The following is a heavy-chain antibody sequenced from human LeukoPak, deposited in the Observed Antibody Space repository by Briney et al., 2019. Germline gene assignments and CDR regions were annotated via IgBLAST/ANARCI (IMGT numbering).Heavy chain of an antibody. J-gene: IGHJ4*02. D-gene: IGHD3-22*01. Sequence: SVKVSCKASGGTFSSYAISWVRQAPGQGLERVGGIIPIFGTANYAQKFQGRVTITADESTSTAYMELSSLRSEDTAVYYCAREKYYYDSSGHLGFDYWGQGTLVTVSS. V-gene: IGHV1-69*13. CDR2: IIPIFGTA. CDR1: GGTFSSYA. CDR3: AREKYYYDSSGHLGFDY.